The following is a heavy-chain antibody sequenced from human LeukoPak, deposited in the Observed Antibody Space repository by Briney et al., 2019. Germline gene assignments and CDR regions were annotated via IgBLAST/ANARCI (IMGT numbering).Heavy chain of an antibody. Sequence: SETLSLTCAVYSGSFSGYYWSWIRQSPGKGLEWIGEINHSGSTNYNPSLKSRVTMSLDKSKNQFSLKLSSVTAADTAVYYCARANAGSGSLTYWGQRTLVTVSS. CDR1: SGSFSGYY. V-gene: IGHV4-34*01. CDR3: ARANAGSGSLTY. D-gene: IGHD3-10*01. CDR2: INHSGST. J-gene: IGHJ4*02.